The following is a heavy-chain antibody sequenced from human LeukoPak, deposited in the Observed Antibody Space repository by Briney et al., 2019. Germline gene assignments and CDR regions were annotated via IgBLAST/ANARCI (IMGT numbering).Heavy chain of an antibody. V-gene: IGHV4-39*07. Sequence: PSETLSLTCTVSGGSISSSSYYWGWIRQPPGKGLEWIGSIYYSGSTYYNPSLKSRVTISVDTSKNQFSLKLSSVTAADTAVYYCARKQWLAPWGYWGQGTLVTVSS. D-gene: IGHD6-19*01. J-gene: IGHJ4*02. CDR1: GGSISSSSYY. CDR3: ARKQWLAPWGY. CDR2: IYYSGST.